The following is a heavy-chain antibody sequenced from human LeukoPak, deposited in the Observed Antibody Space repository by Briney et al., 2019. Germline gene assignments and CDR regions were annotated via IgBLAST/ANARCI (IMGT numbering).Heavy chain of an antibody. CDR2: INPNSGGT. V-gene: IGHV1-2*02. Sequence: GASVKVSCKASGYTFTDYYMNWVRQAPGQGLEWMGWINPNSGGTNYAQKFQGRVTMTRDTSISTAYMELSRLRSDDTAVYYCASGGRLYDSSGYYHDYWGQGTLVTVSS. CDR3: ASGGRLYDSSGYYHDY. J-gene: IGHJ4*02. D-gene: IGHD3-22*01. CDR1: GYTFTDYY.